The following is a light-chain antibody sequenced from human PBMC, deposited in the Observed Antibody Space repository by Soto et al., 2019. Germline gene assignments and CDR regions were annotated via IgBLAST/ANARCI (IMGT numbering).Light chain of an antibody. V-gene: IGLV2-23*01. CDR3: CSYAHTSRV. Sequence: QSALTQPASVSGSAGQSITISCTGTSSDVGNYNLVSWYLHHPGKAPKLLIYEDTKRPSGVSNRFSGSRSGNTASLTVSGLQAEDETDYYCCSYAHTSRVFGGGTKVTVL. J-gene: IGLJ3*02. CDR1: SSDVGNYNL. CDR2: EDT.